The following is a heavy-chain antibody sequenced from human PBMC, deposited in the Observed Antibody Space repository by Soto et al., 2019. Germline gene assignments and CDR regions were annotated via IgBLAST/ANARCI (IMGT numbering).Heavy chain of an antibody. V-gene: IGHV3-48*02. CDR3: ARLYYDYV. D-gene: IGHD3-3*01. Sequence: GSLGLACSVSGFTFGTYSMNWVRQAAGKGLEWIAYISYDSDTIQYADSVKGRFTISRDNAKNSLYLQMNSLRDEATAVYYCARLYYDYVWGQGTKVTVSS. CDR2: ISYDSDTI. CDR1: GFTFGTYS. J-gene: IGHJ6*02.